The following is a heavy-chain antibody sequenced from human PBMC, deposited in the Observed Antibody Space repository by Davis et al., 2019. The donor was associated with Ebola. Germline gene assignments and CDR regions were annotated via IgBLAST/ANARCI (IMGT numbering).Heavy chain of an antibody. D-gene: IGHD2-15*01. CDR2: IKSIPDGGTV. CDR3: AADSSGPCCSNH. CDR1: GFTSTNAW. Sequence: PGGSLRLSCTASGFTSTNAWMSWVRQAPGKGLEWVGRIKSIPDGGTVDYAAPVQGRFTISRDDSKKMLYLQMNSLKSEDTAVYFCAADSSGPCCSNHWGQGALVTVSA. V-gene: IGHV3-15*01. J-gene: IGHJ4*02.